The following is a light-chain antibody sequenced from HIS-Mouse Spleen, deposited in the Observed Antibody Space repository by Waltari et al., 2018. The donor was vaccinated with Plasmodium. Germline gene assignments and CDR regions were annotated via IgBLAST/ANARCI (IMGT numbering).Light chain of an antibody. CDR1: QDISNY. CDR2: DAS. Sequence: DIQMPQSPSSLSASVGDRVTITCQASQDISNYLNWYQQKPGKAPKLLIYDASNLETGDPSRFSGSRSGTDFTFTISSLQPEDIATYYCQQYDNLPYTFGQGTKLEIK. V-gene: IGKV1-33*01. J-gene: IGKJ2*01. CDR3: QQYDNLPYT.